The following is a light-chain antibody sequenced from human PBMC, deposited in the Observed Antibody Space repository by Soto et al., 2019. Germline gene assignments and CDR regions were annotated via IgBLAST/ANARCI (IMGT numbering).Light chain of an antibody. V-gene: IGKV3-11*01. CDR2: DAS. Sequence: EIVLTQSPATLSLSPGERATLSCRASQSVSSSLAWYQQKPGQAPRLLIYDASNRAAGIPARFSGSGSGTDFTLTISSLEPEDFAVYYGQQRSNWPLLWTCGGGTKVEIK. J-gene: IGKJ4*01. CDR3: QQRSNWPLLWT. CDR1: QSVSSS.